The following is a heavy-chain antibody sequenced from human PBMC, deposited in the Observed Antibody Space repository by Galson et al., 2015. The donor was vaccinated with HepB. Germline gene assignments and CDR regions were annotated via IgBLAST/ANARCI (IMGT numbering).Heavy chain of an antibody. CDR1: GYTFTNYG. D-gene: IGHD7-27*01. CDR3: ARGDWGWGGFDD. J-gene: IGHJ4*02. V-gene: IGHV1-18*01. Sequence: SVKVSCKASGYTFTNYGISWVRQAPGQGLQWMGWISAYNGNTHYAQKLQGRVTMTTDTSTSTAYMELRSLRSDDTAAYYCARGDWGWGGFDDWGQGTLVTVSS. CDR2: ISAYNGNT.